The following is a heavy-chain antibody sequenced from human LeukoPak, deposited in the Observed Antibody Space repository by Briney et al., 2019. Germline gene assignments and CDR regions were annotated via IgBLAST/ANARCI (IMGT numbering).Heavy chain of an antibody. CDR3: TKPARAVGLDY. V-gene: IGHV3-53*01. CDR1: GFIVSTND. Sequence: GGSLRLSCAVSGFIVSTNDMSWVRQAPGKGLEWVSITYSDGGTYYAESVKGRFTISRDNSKNTLYLQMNSLRAEDTAVYYCTKPARAVGLDYWGQGTLVTVSS. J-gene: IGHJ4*02. CDR2: TYSDGGT. D-gene: IGHD6-19*01.